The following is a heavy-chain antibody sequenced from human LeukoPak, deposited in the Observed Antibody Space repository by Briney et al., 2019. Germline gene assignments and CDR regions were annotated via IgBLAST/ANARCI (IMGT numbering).Heavy chain of an antibody. CDR1: GFTFSSYG. J-gene: IGHJ4*02. Sequence: PRGSLRLSCAASGFTFSSYGMSWVRQAPGKGLEWVSAISGSGGSTYYADSVKGRVTISRDNSKNTLYLQMNSLRAEDTAVYYCAKYRPSTRGPPKVATITDTAMDPIQDDYWGQGTLVTVSS. CDR3: AKYRPSTRGPPKVATITDTAMDPIQDDY. V-gene: IGHV3-23*01. D-gene: IGHD5-18*01. CDR2: ISGSGGST.